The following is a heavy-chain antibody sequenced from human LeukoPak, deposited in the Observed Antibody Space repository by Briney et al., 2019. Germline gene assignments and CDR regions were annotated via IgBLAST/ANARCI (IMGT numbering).Heavy chain of an antibody. CDR3: ARLWSTYCSGGSCPHQPNY. CDR1: GGSFSGYY. D-gene: IGHD2-15*01. J-gene: IGHJ4*02. CDR2: INHSGST. V-gene: IGHV4-34*01. Sequence: SETLSLTCAVYGGSFSGYYWSWIRQPPGKGLEWIGEINHSGSTNYNPSLKSRVTISVDTSKNQFSLKLSSVTAADTALYYCARLWSTYCSGGSCPHQPNYWGQGTLVTVSS.